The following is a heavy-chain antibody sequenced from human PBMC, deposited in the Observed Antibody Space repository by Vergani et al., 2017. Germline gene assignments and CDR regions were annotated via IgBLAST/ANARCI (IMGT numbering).Heavy chain of an antibody. V-gene: IGHV3-30*18. CDR3: AKDRRHQLLPLG. D-gene: IGHD2-2*01. CDR1: GFTFSSYG. CDR2: ISYDGSNK. J-gene: IGHJ4*02. Sequence: QVQLVESGGGVVQPGRSLRLSCAASGFTFSSYGMHWVRQAPGKGLEWVAVISYDGSNKYYADSVKGRFTISRDNSKNTLYLQMNSLRAEDTAVYYCAKDRRHQLLPLGWGQGSLVTVSS.